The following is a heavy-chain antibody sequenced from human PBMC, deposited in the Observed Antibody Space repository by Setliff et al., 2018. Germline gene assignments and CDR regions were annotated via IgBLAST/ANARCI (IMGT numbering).Heavy chain of an antibody. V-gene: IGHV3-23*01. CDR1: GFTFSNYA. D-gene: IGHD1-26*01. Sequence: GGSLRLSCAVSGFTFSNYAMNWVRQAPGKGLEWVSFISGGGSRTYYADSGKGRGTISRDNANNSMSLQMNSLRAEDSGVYYCTRALAEGAPDYWGQGTLVTVSS. CDR2: ISGGGSRT. CDR3: TRALAEGAPDY. J-gene: IGHJ4*02.